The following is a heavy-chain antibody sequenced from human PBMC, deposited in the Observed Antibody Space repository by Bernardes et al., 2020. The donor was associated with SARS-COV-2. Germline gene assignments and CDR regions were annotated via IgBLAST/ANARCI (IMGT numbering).Heavy chain of an antibody. J-gene: IGHJ4*02. V-gene: IGHV3-64D*06. CDR3: VKGSVAVAGVDY. Sequence: GGSLRLSCAASGFSVSNNYMSWVRQAPGKGLEYVSAISSDGDNTYYADSVKGRFIISRDNSKNMLHLQMSSLRLEDTAMYYCVKGSVAVAGVDYWGQGTLVTVST. CDR1: GFSVSNNY. CDR2: ISSDGDNT. D-gene: IGHD6-19*01.